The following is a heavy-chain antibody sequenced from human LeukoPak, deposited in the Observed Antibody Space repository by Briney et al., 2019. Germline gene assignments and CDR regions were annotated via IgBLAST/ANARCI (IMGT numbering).Heavy chain of an antibody. CDR1: GFALRSYT. CDR2: ISSTSAYI. CDR3: AGDGAGYCSGGSCYGNFQH. V-gene: IGHV3-21*04. D-gene: IGHD2-15*01. Sequence: PGGSLRLSCAASGFALRSYTVTWVRQAPGKGLEWVSSISSTSAYIYYAESVKGRFSISRDNVDNVVHLQMSSLRAEDTAVYYCAGDGAGYCSGGSCYGNFQHWGQGTLVTVSS. J-gene: IGHJ1*01.